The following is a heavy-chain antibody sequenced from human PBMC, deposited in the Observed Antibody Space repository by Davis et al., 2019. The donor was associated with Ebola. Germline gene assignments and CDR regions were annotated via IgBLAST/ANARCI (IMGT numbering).Heavy chain of an antibody. CDR3: ARADSGSYRHFDY. V-gene: IGHV3-21*01. CDR2: ISSSSSYI. J-gene: IGHJ4*02. Sequence: GGSLRLSCAASGFTFSSYSMNWVRQAPGKGLEWVSSISSSSSYIYYADSVKGRFTISRDNANNSLYLQMNSLRAEDTAVYYCARADSGSYRHFDYWGQGTLVTVSS. D-gene: IGHD1-26*01. CDR1: GFTFSSYS.